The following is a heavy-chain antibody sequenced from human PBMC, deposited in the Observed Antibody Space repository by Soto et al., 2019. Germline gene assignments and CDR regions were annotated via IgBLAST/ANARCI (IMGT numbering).Heavy chain of an antibody. CDR2: VSGSGGTT. V-gene: IGHV3-23*01. CDR1: GFTFSSSA. Sequence: EVQLLDSGGGLVQPGGSLRLSCAASGFTFSSSAMSWVRQAPGKGLEWVSAVSGSGGTTYYAYSVSGRFTISRDNSKDTLYLQMNSLRAEDTAIYFCARCTVDTIVTSGWCHYLDPWGQGTLVTVSS. D-gene: IGHD6-19*01. CDR3: ARCTVDTIVTSGWCHYLDP. J-gene: IGHJ5*02.